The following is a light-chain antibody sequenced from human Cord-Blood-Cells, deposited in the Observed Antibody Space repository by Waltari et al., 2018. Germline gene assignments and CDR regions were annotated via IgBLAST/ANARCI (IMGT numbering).Light chain of an antibody. J-gene: IGKJ2*01. Sequence: EIVLTQSPGTLSLSPGERATLSCRASQSVSSSYLAWYQQKPGTAPRLLIYGASSRATGIPDRFSGSGSGTDFTLTISRLEPEDFAVYYCQQYGSPYTFGQGTKLEIK. CDR2: GAS. V-gene: IGKV3-20*01. CDR1: QSVSSSY. CDR3: QQYGSPYT.